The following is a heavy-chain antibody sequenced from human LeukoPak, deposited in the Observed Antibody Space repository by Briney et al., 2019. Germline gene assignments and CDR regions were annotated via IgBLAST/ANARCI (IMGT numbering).Heavy chain of an antibody. Sequence: PGGSLRLSCVGSGFSFTDAWMSWVRQIPGKGLEWVGRIESKTDGETTGYATPVKDRFIISRDDSTNTLYLQMNSLKSEDTAVYYCSTYGSGRKFDYWGQGTLVTVSS. CDR3: STYGSGRKFDY. J-gene: IGHJ4*02. CDR2: IESKTDGETT. V-gene: IGHV3-15*04. CDR1: GFSFTDAW. D-gene: IGHD3-10*01.